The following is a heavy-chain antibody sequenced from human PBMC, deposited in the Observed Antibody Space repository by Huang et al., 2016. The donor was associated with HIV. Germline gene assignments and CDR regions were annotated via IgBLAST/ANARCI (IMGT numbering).Heavy chain of an antibody. CDR2: IQFDEVNK. D-gene: IGHD6-19*01. V-gene: IGHV3-30*02. CDR3: VKFTIDDSSVAA. CDR1: GFTFSSYA. Sequence: QVQLVESGGGVVQPGGSLRLSCAATGFTFSSYAMHGVSQAPGKWIEWVEYIQFDEVNKKYADSVKGRCTISRDKSKHTLYLQISSLGAEDTAVYYCVKFTIDDSSVAAWGQGALVTVS. J-gene: IGHJ5*02.